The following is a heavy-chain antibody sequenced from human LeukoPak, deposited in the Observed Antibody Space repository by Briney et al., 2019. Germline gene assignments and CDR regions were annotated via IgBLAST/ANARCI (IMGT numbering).Heavy chain of an antibody. V-gene: IGHV3-30*18. Sequence: GGSLRLSCAASAFTFSDYDMNWVRQAPGKGLEWVAVISYDGSNKYYADSVKGRFTISRDNSKNTLYLQMNSLRTEDTAVYYCAKGVSSSWSNDAFDIWGQGTMVTVSS. CDR3: AKGVSSSWSNDAFDI. CDR2: ISYDGSNK. CDR1: AFTFSDYD. D-gene: IGHD6-13*01. J-gene: IGHJ3*02.